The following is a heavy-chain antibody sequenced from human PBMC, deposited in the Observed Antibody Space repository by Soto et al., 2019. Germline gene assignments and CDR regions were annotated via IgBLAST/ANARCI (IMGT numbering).Heavy chain of an antibody. J-gene: IGHJ6*02. Sequence: PGGSLRLSCISSGFTFRTYTMNWVRQAPGKGLEWVSGIRGFSPYTFYAEAVKGRFTISRDNAKNSLYLQMNSLRAEDTAVYYCAGERGYEPHDYYSTAGDDRGPGTTGTGSS. CDR2: IRGFSPYT. D-gene: IGHD3-10*01. V-gene: IGHV3-21*01. CDR1: GFTFRTYT. CDR3: AGERGYEPHDYYSTAGDD.